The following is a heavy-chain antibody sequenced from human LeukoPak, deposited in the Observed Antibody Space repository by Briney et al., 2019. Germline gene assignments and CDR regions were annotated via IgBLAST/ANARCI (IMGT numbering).Heavy chain of an antibody. J-gene: IGHJ6*02. Sequence: PSQILSLTCTVSGGSISSGGYYWSWIRQHPGKDLEWIGYIYYSGSTYYNPSLKSRVTISVDTSKNQFSLKLSSVTAADTAVYYCARSEWLRTTNYYYYGMDVWGQGTTVTVSS. CDR1: GGSISSGGYY. D-gene: IGHD5-12*01. V-gene: IGHV4-31*03. CDR3: ARSEWLRTTNYYYYGMDV. CDR2: IYYSGST.